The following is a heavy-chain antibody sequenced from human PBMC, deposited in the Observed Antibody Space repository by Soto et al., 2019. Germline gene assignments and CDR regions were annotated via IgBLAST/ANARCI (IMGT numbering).Heavy chain of an antibody. J-gene: IGHJ6*03. D-gene: IGHD2-2*01. CDR1: GYSFTSYW. CDR3: ARHDLEYQLLSNYYYMDV. Sequence: EVQLVQSGAEVKKPGESLKISCKGSGYSFTSYWIGWVRQMPGKGLEWMGIIYPGDSDTRYSPSFQGQVTISADKSISTAYLQWSSLKASDTAMYYCARHDLEYQLLSNYYYMDVWGKGTTVTVSS. CDR2: IYPGDSDT. V-gene: IGHV5-51*01.